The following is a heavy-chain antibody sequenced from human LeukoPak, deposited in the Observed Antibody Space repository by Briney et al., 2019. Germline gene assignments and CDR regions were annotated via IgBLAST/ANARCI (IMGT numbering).Heavy chain of an antibody. CDR3: ARATSGYADY. D-gene: IGHD5-12*01. J-gene: IGHJ4*02. V-gene: IGHV3-30*07. Sequence: DSVRGRFTIPRDNSKSTLYLQMDSLRAEDTAVYYCARATSGYADYWGQGTLVTVSS.